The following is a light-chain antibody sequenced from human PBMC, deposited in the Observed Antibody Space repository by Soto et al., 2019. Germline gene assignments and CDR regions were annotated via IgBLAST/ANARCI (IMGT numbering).Light chain of an antibody. J-gene: IGLJ2*01. V-gene: IGLV1-51*01. CDR1: SSNIGNNY. Sequence: QSVLTQPPSVSAAPGQKVTISCSGSSSNIGNNYVSWYQQLPGTAPKLLIYDNNKRPSGSPDRFSGSKSGTSATLGITGLQTGDDADYYCGTWDSSLSAVVFGGGTKVTVL. CDR3: GTWDSSLSAVV. CDR2: DNN.